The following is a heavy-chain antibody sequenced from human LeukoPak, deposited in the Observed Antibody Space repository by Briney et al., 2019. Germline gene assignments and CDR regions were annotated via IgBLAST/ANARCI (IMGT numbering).Heavy chain of an antibody. J-gene: IGHJ6*03. Sequence: SVKVSCKASGGTFSSYAISWVRQAPGQGLEWMGGIIPIFGTANYAQKFQGRVTITADESTSTAYMELSSLRSEDTAVYYWSRDLSRQELFLDFYYYYMDVWGKGTTVTVSS. CDR1: GGTFSSYA. CDR2: IIPIFGTA. CDR3: SRDLSRQELFLDFYYYYMDV. D-gene: IGHD3/OR15-3a*01. V-gene: IGHV1-69*13.